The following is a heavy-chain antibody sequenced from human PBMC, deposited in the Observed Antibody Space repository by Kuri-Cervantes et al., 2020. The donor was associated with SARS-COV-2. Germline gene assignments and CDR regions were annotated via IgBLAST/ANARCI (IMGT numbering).Heavy chain of an antibody. D-gene: IGHD7-27*01. CDR1: GFTVSSYA. J-gene: IGHJ4*02. CDR2: ISGSGGST. V-gene: IGHV3-23*01. CDR3: ARDLRLGKSLDY. Sequence: GGSLRLSCAASGFTVSSYAMHWVRQAPGKGLEWVSAISGSGGSTYYADSVKGRFTISRDNSKNTLYLQMSSLRAEDTAVYYCARDLRLGKSLDYWGQGTMVTVSS.